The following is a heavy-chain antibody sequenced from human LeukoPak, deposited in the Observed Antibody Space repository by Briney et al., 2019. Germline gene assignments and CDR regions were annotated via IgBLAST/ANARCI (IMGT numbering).Heavy chain of an antibody. CDR3: ARGAPNWNGMNYYYYYGMDV. D-gene: IGHD1-20*01. Sequence: SQTLSLTCAISGDSVSSNSAAWNWIRQSPSRGLEWLGRTYYRSKWYNDYAVSVKSRITINPDTSKNQFSLQLSSVTPEDTAVYYCARGAPNWNGMNYYYYYGMDVWGQGTTVTVSS. J-gene: IGHJ6*02. CDR2: TYYRSKWYN. V-gene: IGHV6-1*01. CDR1: GDSVSSNSAA.